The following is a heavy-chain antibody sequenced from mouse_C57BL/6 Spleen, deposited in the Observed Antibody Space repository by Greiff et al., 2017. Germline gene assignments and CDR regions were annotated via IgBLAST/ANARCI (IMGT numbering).Heavy chain of an antibody. J-gene: IGHJ4*01. D-gene: IGHD1-1*01. CDR1: GYSITSGYY. V-gene: IGHV3-6*01. Sequence: DVQLQESGPGLVKPSQSLSLTCSVTGYSITSGYYWNWIRQFPGNKLEWMGYISYDGSNNYNPSLKNRISITRDTSKNQFFLKLNSVTTEDTATYYCAREYYYGSSYVEDYAMDYWGQGTSVTVSS. CDR3: AREYYYGSSYVEDYAMDY. CDR2: ISYDGSN.